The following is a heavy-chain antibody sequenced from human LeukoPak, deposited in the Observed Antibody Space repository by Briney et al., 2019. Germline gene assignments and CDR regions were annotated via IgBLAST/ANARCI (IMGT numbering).Heavy chain of an antibody. D-gene: IGHD3-10*02. J-gene: IGHJ6*04. CDR3: AELGITLIGGV. CDR2: ISSSGSTI. CDR1: GFTFSSYE. V-gene: IGHV3-48*03. Sequence: GGSLRLSCAASGFTFSSYEMNWVRQAPGKGLEWVSYISSSGSTIYYADSVKGRFTISRDNAKSSLYLQMNSLRAEDTAVYYCAELGITLIGGVWGKGTTVTISS.